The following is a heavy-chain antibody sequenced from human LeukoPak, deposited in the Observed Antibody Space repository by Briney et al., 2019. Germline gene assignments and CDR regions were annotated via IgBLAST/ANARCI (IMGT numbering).Heavy chain of an antibody. V-gene: IGHV1-2*02. J-gene: IGHJ6*02. Sequence: ASVKASCKASGYTFTGYYMHWVRQASGQGLEWMGWINPNSGGTNYAQKFQGRVTMTRDTSISTAYMELSRLRSDDTAVYYCARGWEYYYYGMDVWGQGTTVTVSS. CDR1: GYTFTGYY. CDR2: INPNSGGT. CDR3: ARGWEYYYYGMDV. D-gene: IGHD1-26*01.